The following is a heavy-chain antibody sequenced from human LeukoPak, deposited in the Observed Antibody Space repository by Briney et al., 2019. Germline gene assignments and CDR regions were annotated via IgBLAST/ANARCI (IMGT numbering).Heavy chain of an antibody. CDR3: ANLRSWYPDAFDI. D-gene: IGHD6-13*01. V-gene: IGHV3-23*01. J-gene: IGHJ3*02. Sequence: GGTLRLSCAASGFTFSSYGMSWVRQAPGRGLEWVSAISGNGGSTYYADSVKGRFTISRDNSKNTLFLQMNSLRAEDTAVYYCANLRSWYPDAFDIWGQGTMVTVSS. CDR2: ISGNGGST. CDR1: GFTFSSYG.